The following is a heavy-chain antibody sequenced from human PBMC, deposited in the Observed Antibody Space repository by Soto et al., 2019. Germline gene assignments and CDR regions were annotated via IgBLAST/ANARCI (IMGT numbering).Heavy chain of an antibody. Sequence: GGSLRLSCAASGFTFSSYAMHCVRQAPGKGLEWVEVISYDGSNKYYADSVKGRFTISRDNSKNTLYLQMNSLRAEDTAVYYCARDYGPHLANNWFDPWGQGTLVTVSS. J-gene: IGHJ5*02. V-gene: IGHV3-30-3*01. CDR2: ISYDGSNK. CDR3: ARDYGPHLANNWFDP. D-gene: IGHD4-17*01. CDR1: GFTFSSYA.